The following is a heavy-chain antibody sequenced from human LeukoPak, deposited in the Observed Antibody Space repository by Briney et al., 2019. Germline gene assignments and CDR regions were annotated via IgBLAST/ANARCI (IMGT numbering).Heavy chain of an antibody. CDR3: ARGRGDSKGTSFDF. Sequence: SETLSLTCTVSGGSMNNYYWSWLRQSPGKGLEWVGYIYHTGSATYKPSLKSRVTLSLDTSKNQFFLRLNSVTAADTAVYYCARGRGDSKGTSFDFWGQGTLVTVSS. D-gene: IGHD3-22*01. J-gene: IGHJ4*02. V-gene: IGHV4-59*01. CDR2: IYHTGSA. CDR1: GGSMNNYY.